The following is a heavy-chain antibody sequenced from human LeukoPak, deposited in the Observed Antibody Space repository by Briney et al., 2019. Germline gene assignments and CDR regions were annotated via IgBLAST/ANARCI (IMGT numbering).Heavy chain of an antibody. CDR2: VRQDGGAK. CDR1: GFTFSRYW. Sequence: GGALRLSCAGSGFTFSRYWMSWVRQAPGKGLEWVANVRQDGGAKYYADSVKGRFTMSRDNAKNSLYLQMNSLRAEDTAVYYCGRVDYPYAELSYWGQGTLVTVST. D-gene: IGHD4/OR15-4a*01. V-gene: IGHV3-7*05. J-gene: IGHJ4*02. CDR3: GRVDYPYAELSY.